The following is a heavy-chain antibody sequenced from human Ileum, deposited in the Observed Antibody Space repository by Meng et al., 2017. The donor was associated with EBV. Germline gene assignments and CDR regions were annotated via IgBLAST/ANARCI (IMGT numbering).Heavy chain of an antibody. CDR1: EGTFSRYS. D-gene: IGHD6-19*01. V-gene: IGHV1-69*06. CDR2: IIPPFDTA. J-gene: IGHJ4*02. Sequence: QVQLGQSGAVVKKAGSSVKVACKASEGTFSRYSISWVRQAPGQGLEWMGGIIPPFDTANYAQKFQGRVTITADKSTGTAYMELSSLRSEDTAIYYCARGGDSSGWYWYFDYWGQGTLVTVSS. CDR3: ARGGDSSGWYWYFDY.